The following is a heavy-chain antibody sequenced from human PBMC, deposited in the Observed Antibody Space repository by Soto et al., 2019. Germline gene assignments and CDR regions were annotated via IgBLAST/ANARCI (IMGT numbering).Heavy chain of an antibody. CDR1: GFAFGDYW. V-gene: IGHV3-7*01. Sequence: EVQLVESGGGLVQPGGSLRLSCVASGFAFGDYWMNWVRQFPGKGLEWVANIKQDGSEIYYVDSVKGRSTISRDNDKNTLFLQMNSLRAEDTAVYYCARSSGWTGDYWGQGILVTVSS. CDR3: ARSSGWTGDY. D-gene: IGHD3-10*01. CDR2: IKQDGSEI. J-gene: IGHJ4*02.